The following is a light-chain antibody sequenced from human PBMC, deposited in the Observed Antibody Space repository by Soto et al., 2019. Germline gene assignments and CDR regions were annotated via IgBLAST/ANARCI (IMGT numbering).Light chain of an antibody. CDR1: SSDVGGYNY. CDR2: EVS. CDR3: SSYTSSSTRV. J-gene: IGLJ3*02. Sequence: QSALTQPASVSGSPGQSITISCTGTSSDVGGYNYVSWYQQHPGKAPKPMIYEVSNRPSGVSNRFSGSKSGNTASLTISCLQAEYEADYCCSSYTSSSTRVFGGGTKVTVL. V-gene: IGLV2-14*01.